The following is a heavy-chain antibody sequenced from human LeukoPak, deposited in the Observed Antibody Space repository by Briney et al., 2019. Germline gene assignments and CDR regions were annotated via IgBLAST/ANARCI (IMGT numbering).Heavy chain of an antibody. CDR3: AREGLSRGYYYYMDV. Sequence: PGGSLRLSCAASGFTFSSYSMNWVRQAPGKGLEWVSSISSSSSYIYYADSVKGRFTISRDNAKNSLYLQMNSLRAEDTAVYYCAREGLSRGYYYYMDVWGKGTTVTISS. D-gene: IGHD3/OR15-3a*01. CDR1: GFTFSSYS. J-gene: IGHJ6*03. CDR2: ISSSSSYI. V-gene: IGHV3-21*01.